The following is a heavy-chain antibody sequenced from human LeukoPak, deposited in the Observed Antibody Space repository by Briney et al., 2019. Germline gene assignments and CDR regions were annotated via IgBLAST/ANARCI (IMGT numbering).Heavy chain of an antibody. D-gene: IGHD4-11*01. CDR3: ATSGDYSISWAFYL. V-gene: IGHV3-48*03. CDR1: GFTFSTYE. Sequence: GESLRLSCAASGFTFSTYEMNWVRQAPGKGLEWVSYIGTRPTRIYYADSVKGRFIISRDNTKRSLYLEMNSLRAEDAAVYYCATSGDYSISWAFYLWGQGTVVTVSS. CDR2: IGTRPTRI. J-gene: IGHJ3*01.